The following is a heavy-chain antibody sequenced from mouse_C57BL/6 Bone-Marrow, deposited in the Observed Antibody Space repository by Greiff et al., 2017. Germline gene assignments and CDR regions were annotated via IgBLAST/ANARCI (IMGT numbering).Heavy chain of an antibody. CDR2: INPGSGGT. CDR3: ARSRLKLEGDY. D-gene: IGHD3-2*02. V-gene: IGHV1-54*01. Sequence: QVQLQQSGAELVRPGTSVKVSCKASGYAFTNYLIEWVKQRPGQGLEWIGVINPGSGGTNYNEKFKGKATLTADTSSSTAYMQLSSLTSEDSAVYYCARSRLKLEGDYWGQGTTVTVSS. CDR1: GYAFTNYL. J-gene: IGHJ4*01.